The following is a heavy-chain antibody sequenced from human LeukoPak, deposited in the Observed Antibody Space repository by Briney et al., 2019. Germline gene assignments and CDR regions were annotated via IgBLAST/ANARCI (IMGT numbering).Heavy chain of an antibody. J-gene: IGHJ3*02. CDR3: ASLNYYDSSGYYAFDI. CDR2: ISSSSGYI. D-gene: IGHD3-22*01. Sequence: GGSLRLSCAASGFTLSSYSMNWVRQAPGKGLEWVSSISSSSGYIYYADSVKGRFTISRDNAKNSLYLQMNSLRAEDTAVYYCASLNYYDSSGYYAFDIWGQGTMVTVSS. V-gene: IGHV3-21*01. CDR1: GFTLSSYS.